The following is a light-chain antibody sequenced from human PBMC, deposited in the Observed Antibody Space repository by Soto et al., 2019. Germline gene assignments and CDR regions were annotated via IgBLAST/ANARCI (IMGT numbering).Light chain of an antibody. V-gene: IGKV3-20*01. CDR2: GAS. Sequence: EIVLTQSPGTLSLSPGERATLSCRASQSISSNYLAWYQQKPGQAPRLLIYGASSRATGIPDRFSGSGSGTDFTLTISSLEPEDFAVYYCQQYGGSPPFTFGPGTKVDIK. CDR1: QSISSNY. J-gene: IGKJ3*01. CDR3: QQYGGSPPFT.